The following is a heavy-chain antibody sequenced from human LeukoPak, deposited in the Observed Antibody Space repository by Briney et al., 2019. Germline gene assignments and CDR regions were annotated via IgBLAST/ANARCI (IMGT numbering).Heavy chain of an antibody. CDR3: AGTDYGDYSGWFDP. D-gene: IGHD4-17*01. CDR1: GGSISSYY. CDR2: IYYSGST. J-gene: IGHJ5*02. V-gene: IGHV4-59*08. Sequence: PSETLSLTCTVSGGSISSYYWSWIRQPPGKGLEWIGYIYYSGSTSYNPSLKSRVTISVDTSKNQFSLKLSSVTAADTAVYYCAGTDYGDYSGWFDPWGQGTLVTVSS.